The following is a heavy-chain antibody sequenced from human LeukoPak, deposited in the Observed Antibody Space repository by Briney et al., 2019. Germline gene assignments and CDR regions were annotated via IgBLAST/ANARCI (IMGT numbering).Heavy chain of an antibody. J-gene: IGHJ6*02. CDR3: ARTGSGPYYYYYYGMDV. CDR2: INHSGST. CDR1: GGSFSGYY. V-gene: IGHV4-34*01. Sequence: PSETLSLTCAIYGGSFSGYYWSWIRQPPGKGLEWIGEINHSGSTNYNPSLKSRVTISVDTSKNQFSLKLSSVTAADTAVYYCARTGSGPYYYYYYGMDVWGQGTTVTVSS. D-gene: IGHD2-15*01.